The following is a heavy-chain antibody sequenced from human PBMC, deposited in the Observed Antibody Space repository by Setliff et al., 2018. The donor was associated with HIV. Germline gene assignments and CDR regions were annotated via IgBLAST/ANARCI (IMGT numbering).Heavy chain of an antibody. J-gene: IGHJ4*02. CDR1: GGSFRGYY. Sequence: SETLSLTCAVYGGSFRGYYWSWIRQPPGKGLEWIGEINHSGSTNYNPSLKSRVTISVDTYKNQFSLKLISVTAADTAVYYCARGYDYVWGSYRLPYYFDYWGQGTLVTVSS. CDR3: ARGYDYVWGSYRLPYYFDY. CDR2: INHSGST. D-gene: IGHD3-16*02. V-gene: IGHV4-34*01.